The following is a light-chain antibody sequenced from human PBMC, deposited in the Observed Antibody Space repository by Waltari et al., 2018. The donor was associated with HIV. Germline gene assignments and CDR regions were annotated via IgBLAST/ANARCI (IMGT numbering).Light chain of an antibody. J-gene: IGLJ3*02. CDR2: SYG. CDR1: SSNIGSNT. Sequence: QSVLNQSPSASGTPGQRVIISCSGSSSNIGSNTVTWYQQFPGTAPKPLIYSYGQRPTGVPERFSGSKSATSASLAISGLRSEDEAEYYCATWDDSLNAWVFGGGTKLTVL. V-gene: IGLV1-44*01. CDR3: ATWDDSLNAWV.